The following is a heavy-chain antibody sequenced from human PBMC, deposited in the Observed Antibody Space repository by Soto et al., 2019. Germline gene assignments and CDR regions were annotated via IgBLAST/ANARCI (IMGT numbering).Heavy chain of an antibody. J-gene: IGHJ3*02. CDR3: ARGYPRDIVVVILVDAFDI. CDR1: GGSISSGGYY. Sequence: PSETLSLTCTVSGGSISSGGYYWSWIRQHPGKGLEWIGYIYYSGSTYYNPSLKSRVTISVDTSKNQFSLKLSSVTAADTAVYYCARGYPRDIVVVILVDAFDIWGQGTMVTVSS. V-gene: IGHV4-31*03. D-gene: IGHD3-22*01. CDR2: IYYSGST.